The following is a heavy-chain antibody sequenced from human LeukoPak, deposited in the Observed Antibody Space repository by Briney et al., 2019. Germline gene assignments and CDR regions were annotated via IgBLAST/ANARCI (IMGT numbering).Heavy chain of an antibody. J-gene: IGHJ4*02. CDR2: IYYSGNT. Sequence: PSETLSLTCTVSGGSISSGGYCWSWVRQHPGKCLEWIGYIYYSGNTHYNPSLKRRVTMSVDTSKNQFSLRLSSVTPADTAVYYCARDRGEGIVGTFDYWGQGTLVTVSS. CDR1: GGSISSGGYC. V-gene: IGHV4-61*08. CDR3: ARDRGEGIVGTFDY. D-gene: IGHD1-26*01.